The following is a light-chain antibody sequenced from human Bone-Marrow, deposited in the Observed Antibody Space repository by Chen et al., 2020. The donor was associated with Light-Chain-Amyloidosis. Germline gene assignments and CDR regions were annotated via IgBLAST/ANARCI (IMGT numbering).Light chain of an antibody. V-gene: IGLV4-69*01. CDR3: HTWGTGIQV. J-gene: IGLJ3*02. Sequence: QLVVTQSPSASASLGASVKLTCTLSSGRSNYAVAWHQQQPEKGPRYLMNLNSDGSHNKGDGIPYRFSGSSSGAERYLTISSLQSENEADDFCHTWGTGIQVFGGGTKLTVL. CDR2: LNSDGSH. CDR1: SGRSNYA.